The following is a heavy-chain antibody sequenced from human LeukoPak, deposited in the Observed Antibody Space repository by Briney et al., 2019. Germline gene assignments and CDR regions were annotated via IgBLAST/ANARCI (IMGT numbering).Heavy chain of an antibody. J-gene: IGHJ5*02. D-gene: IGHD3-3*01. V-gene: IGHV1-69*05. CDR2: IIPIFGTA. Sequence: SVKVSCKASGGTLSSYAISWVRQAPGQGLEWMGGIIPIFGTANYAQKIQGRVTITTDESTSTAYMELSSLRSEDTAVYYCARANGRYYDFWSGPNWFDPWGQGTLVTVSS. CDR1: GGTLSSYA. CDR3: ARANGRYYDFWSGPNWFDP.